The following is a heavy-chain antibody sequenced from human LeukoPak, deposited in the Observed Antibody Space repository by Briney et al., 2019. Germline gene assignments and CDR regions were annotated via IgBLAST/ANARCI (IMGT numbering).Heavy chain of an antibody. CDR2: INSDGSWT. D-gene: IGHD3-16*01. V-gene: IGHV3-74*01. J-gene: IGHJ4*02. CDR1: GNYW. CDR3: ATQQGENPAY. Sequence: PGGSLRLSCAASGNYWMHWVRQAPGKGLVWVSHINSDGSWTSYADSVKGRFTISKDNAKNTVYLQMNSLRAEDTAVYYCATQQGENPAYWGQGTLVTVSS.